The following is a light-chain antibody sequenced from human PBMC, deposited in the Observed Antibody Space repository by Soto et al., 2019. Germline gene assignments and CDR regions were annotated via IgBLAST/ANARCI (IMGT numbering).Light chain of an antibody. CDR2: RNN. V-gene: IGLV1-47*01. J-gene: IGLJ2*01. CDR1: HSNIGSNY. Sequence: QSVLTQPPSASGTPGQRVTISCSGSHSNIGSNYVHWYQQVPGAAPRLLIYRNNQRPSGVPERFSGSKSGTSASLAISGLRSEDDTDYYCAAWDDSLSCPVFGGGTQLTVL. CDR3: AAWDDSLSCPV.